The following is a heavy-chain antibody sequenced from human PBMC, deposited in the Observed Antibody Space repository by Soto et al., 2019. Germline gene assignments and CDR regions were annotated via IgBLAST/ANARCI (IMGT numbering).Heavy chain of an antibody. CDR2: ISYDGSNK. CDR3: ARDQYSSSSQYYYYAMDV. D-gene: IGHD6-6*01. CDR1: GFTFSSYA. Sequence: QVQLVESGGGVVQPGRSLRLSCAASGFTFSSYAMHWVRQAPGKGLEWVAVISYDGSNKYYADSVRGRFTISRDNSKNTLYLQMNSLKSEDTAVYSCARDQYSSSSQYYYYAMDVWGQGPTVTVSS. V-gene: IGHV3-30-3*01. J-gene: IGHJ6*02.